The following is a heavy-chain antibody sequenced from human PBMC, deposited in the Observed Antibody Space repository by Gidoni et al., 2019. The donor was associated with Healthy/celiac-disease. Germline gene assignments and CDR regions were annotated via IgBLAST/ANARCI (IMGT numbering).Heavy chain of an antibody. V-gene: IGHV3-30*18. CDR3: AKEDFYGGNSDDTLVDY. Sequence: QVQLVESGGGVVQPGRSLRLSCAASGFPFSSYGMHWVRQAPGKGLEWVAVISYDGSNKYYADSVKGRFTISRDNSKNTLYLQMNSLRAEDTAVYYCAKEDFYGGNSDDTLVDYWGQGTLVTVSS. CDR2: ISYDGSNK. CDR1: GFPFSSYG. J-gene: IGHJ4*02. D-gene: IGHD4-17*01.